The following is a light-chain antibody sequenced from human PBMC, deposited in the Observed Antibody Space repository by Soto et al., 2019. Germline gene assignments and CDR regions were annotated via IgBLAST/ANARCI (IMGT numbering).Light chain of an antibody. CDR1: QSVGSD. J-gene: IGKJ1*01. Sequence: EIVMTQSPATLSVSPGERATLSCRASQSVGSDLAWYQQKPGQAPRLVIYDASSRATGIPDRFSGSGSGTDFSLTISRLEPEDFAVYYCQQYGSSPRTVGQGTKVDSK. CDR3: QQYGSSPRT. CDR2: DAS. V-gene: IGKV3-20*01.